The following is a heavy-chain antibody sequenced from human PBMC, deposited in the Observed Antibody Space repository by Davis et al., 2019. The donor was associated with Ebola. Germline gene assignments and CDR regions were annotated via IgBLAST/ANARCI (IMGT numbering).Heavy chain of an antibody. V-gene: IGHV3-66*01. D-gene: IGHD3-22*01. CDR2: LYSGGSA. J-gene: IGHJ4*02. CDR3: ARELSAFSGYYV. Sequence: GESLKISCAASGFTFRSYAMNWVRQAPGKGLEWVAVLYSGGSAFYADSVRGRFTISRDNSKNTVYLQMNNLRAEDTAVYYCARELSAFSGYYVWGQGTLVTVSS. CDR1: GFTFRSYA.